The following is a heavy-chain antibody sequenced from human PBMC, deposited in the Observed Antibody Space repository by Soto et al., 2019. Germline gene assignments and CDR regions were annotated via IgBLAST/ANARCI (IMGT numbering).Heavy chain of an antibody. CDR3: ARGRDYGNYFDY. Sequence: SETLSLTCAVYGGSFSGYYWSWIRQPPGKGLEWIGEINHSGSTNYNPSLKSRVTISVDTSKNRFSLKLSSVTAADTAVYYCARGRDYGNYFDYWGQGTLVTVSS. D-gene: IGHD4-17*01. CDR2: INHSGST. CDR1: GGSFSGYY. J-gene: IGHJ4*02. V-gene: IGHV4-34*01.